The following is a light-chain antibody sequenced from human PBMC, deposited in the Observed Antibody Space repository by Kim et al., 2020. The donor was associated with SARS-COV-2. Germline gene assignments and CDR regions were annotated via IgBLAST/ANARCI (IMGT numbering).Light chain of an antibody. V-gene: IGKV3-11*01. Sequence: SPGDRAPRSCRASRSVSSYLAWYQQKPGQAPRLLIYDASNRATGIPARFSGSGSGTDFTLTISSLEPEDFAVYYCQQRSNWPPWTFGQGTKVDIK. CDR1: RSVSSY. J-gene: IGKJ1*01. CDR3: QQRSNWPPWT. CDR2: DAS.